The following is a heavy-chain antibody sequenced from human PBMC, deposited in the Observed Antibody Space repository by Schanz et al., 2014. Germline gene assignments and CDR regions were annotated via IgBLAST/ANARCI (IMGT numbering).Heavy chain of an antibody. Sequence: QVQLVQSGVEVKRPGASVRVSCKASGYSFTDYAIHWVRQAPGQGLEWMGIVNPGGGSTSVAQRFQTRVTLTRDTSTGTDYLGLTRLRFGDTAVYDCARGSLAGYVALLMAANDYWGQGTLLTVSS. CDR1: GYSFTDYA. CDR2: VNPGGGST. V-gene: IGHV1-46*01. J-gene: IGHJ4*02. CDR3: ARGSLAGYVALLMAANDY. D-gene: IGHD2-15*01.